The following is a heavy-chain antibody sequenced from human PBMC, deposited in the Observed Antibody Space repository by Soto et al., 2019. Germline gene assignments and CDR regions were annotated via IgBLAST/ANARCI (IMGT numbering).Heavy chain of an antibody. D-gene: IGHD3-22*01. CDR1: GYTFTSYG. Sequence: QVQLVQSGAEVKKPGASVKVSCKASGYTFTSYGISWVRQAPGQGLEWMGWISAYKGNTNYAQKLQGRVTMTTDTSTSTAYMELRSLRSDDTAVYYCARANYYDSNRFRWFDPWGQGTLVTVSS. CDR3: ARANYYDSNRFRWFDP. J-gene: IGHJ5*02. CDR2: ISAYKGNT. V-gene: IGHV1-18*01.